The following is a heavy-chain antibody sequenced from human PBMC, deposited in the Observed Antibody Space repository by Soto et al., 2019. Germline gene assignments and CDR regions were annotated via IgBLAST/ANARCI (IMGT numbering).Heavy chain of an antibody. J-gene: IGHJ6*03. V-gene: IGHV4-59*08. CDR3: ARHSPTTLNTDYYYYMDV. CDR2: IYYTGST. D-gene: IGHD4-17*01. Sequence: PLETLSLTCSLSGPSISSFDASSIRQPPGKGLEWIGYIYYTGSTDYNPSLKSRVTISVDTSKNQFSLKLRCVTVADKLVYYCARHSPTTLNTDYYYYMDVWGKGTRVTVS. CDR1: GPSISSFD.